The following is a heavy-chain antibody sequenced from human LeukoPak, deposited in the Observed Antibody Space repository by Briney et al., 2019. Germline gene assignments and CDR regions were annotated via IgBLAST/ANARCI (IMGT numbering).Heavy chain of an antibody. CDR1: GSTFSSYA. J-gene: IGHJ4*02. Sequence: ASVKVYCKASGSTFSSYAISWVRQAPGQGLEWMGGIIPIFGTANYAQKFQGRVTITADKSTSTAYMELSSLRSEDTAVYYCARAMGSGYPQTDYWGQGTLVTVSS. CDR3: ARAMGSGYPQTDY. CDR2: IIPIFGTA. V-gene: IGHV1-69*06. D-gene: IGHD5-12*01.